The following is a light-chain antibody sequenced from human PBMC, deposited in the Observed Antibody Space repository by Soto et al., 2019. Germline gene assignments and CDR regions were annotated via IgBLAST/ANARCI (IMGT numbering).Light chain of an antibody. V-gene: IGKV3-20*01. CDR3: QQYGGSPRT. J-gene: IGKJ1*01. Sequence: EIVLTQSPGTLSLSQWERATLSCRASQTVTRSYLAWYQQKPGQAPRLLIYDASRRATGIPDRFTGSGFGTDFTLTISRLAPEDLAVYYCQQYGGSPRTFGQGTKVDI. CDR1: QTVTRSY. CDR2: DAS.